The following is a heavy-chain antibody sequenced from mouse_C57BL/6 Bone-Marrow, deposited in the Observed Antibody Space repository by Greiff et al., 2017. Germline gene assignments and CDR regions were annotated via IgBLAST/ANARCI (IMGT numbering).Heavy chain of an antibody. Sequence: VHVKQSGAELVRPGASVKLSCTASGFNIKDDYIHWVKQRPEQGLEWIGWIDPEIGDTEYASKFQGKATITSDTSSNTAYLQLSSLTSEVTAVYYCSSFDGNYFDFWGQGTPLTVAS. CDR2: IDPEIGDT. D-gene: IGHD2-3*01. V-gene: IGHV14-4*01. CDR3: SSFDGNYFDF. CDR1: GFNIKDDY. J-gene: IGHJ2*01.